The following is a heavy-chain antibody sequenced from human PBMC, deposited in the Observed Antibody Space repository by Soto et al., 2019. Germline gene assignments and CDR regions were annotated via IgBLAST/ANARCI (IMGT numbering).Heavy chain of an antibody. D-gene: IGHD5-18*01. CDR1: GYSFTSYW. V-gene: IGHV5-51*01. CDR2: IYPGDSDT. CDR3: ARHSDTAMVRPFVY. J-gene: IGHJ4*02. Sequence: GESLKISCKGSGYSFTSYWIGWVRQMPGKGLEWMGIIYPGDSDTRYSPSFQGQVTISADESISTAYMEWSSLNASDTAMYYCARHSDTAMVRPFVYWGQGTLVTVSS.